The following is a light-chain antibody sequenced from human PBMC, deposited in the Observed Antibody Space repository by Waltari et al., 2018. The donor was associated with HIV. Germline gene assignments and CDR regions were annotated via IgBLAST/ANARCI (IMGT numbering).Light chain of an antibody. CDR1: QSVGTY. V-gene: IGKV3-11*01. Sequence: EVVLTQSPGTLSFSPVERATLSCMASQSVGTYVAGYQQKPGQAPRLLSDDSSNRATGVPARFSGSGSGTDFTLTISSLEPEDFVVYYCHQRSKWPLTFGGGTKVEIK. CDR3: HQRSKWPLT. J-gene: IGKJ4*01. CDR2: DSS.